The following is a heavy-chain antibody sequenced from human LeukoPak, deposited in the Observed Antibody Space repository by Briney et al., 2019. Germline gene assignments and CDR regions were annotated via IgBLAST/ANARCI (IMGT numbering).Heavy chain of an antibody. CDR3: ATYRQVLLPFDY. D-gene: IGHD2-8*02. CDR1: RFTFSSYG. CDR2: IRYDGNNK. Sequence: GGSLRLSCAASRFTFSSYGMHWVRRAPGKGLEWVAFIRYDGNNKYYADSVKGRFTISRDNSKNTLYLQMNSLRAEDTAIYYCATYRQVLLPFDYWGQGTLVTVSS. V-gene: IGHV3-30*02. J-gene: IGHJ4*02.